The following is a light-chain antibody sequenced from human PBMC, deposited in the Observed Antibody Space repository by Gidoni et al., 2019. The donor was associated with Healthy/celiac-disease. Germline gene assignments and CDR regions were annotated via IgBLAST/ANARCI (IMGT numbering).Light chain of an antibody. CDR3: QQYDNLPLT. J-gene: IGKJ4*01. CDR1: QDISNY. Sequence: DIQMTQSPSSLSASVGDRVTITCQASQDISNYLNWYQQKPGKAPKLLIYDASNLETRVPSRFSGSGSGTDFTFTISSLQPEDIATYYSQQYDNLPLTFGGGTKVEIK. V-gene: IGKV1-33*01. CDR2: DAS.